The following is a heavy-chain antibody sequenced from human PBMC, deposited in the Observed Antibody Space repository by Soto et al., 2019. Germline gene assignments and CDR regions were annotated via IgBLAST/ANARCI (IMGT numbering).Heavy chain of an antibody. CDR2: IYLGGSI. CDR1: GASITSHY. J-gene: IGHJ6*02. D-gene: IGHD5-12*01. Sequence: SDTLSLTCNVSGASITSHYFAWIRQTPGRRLEWLGFIYLGGSINYNPSFKSRVIISVDTSKNQFAVRLSSVTAADTAVYYCARDVGYGGYDYYYGMDVWGQGTTVT. CDR3: ARDVGYGGYDYYYGMDV. V-gene: IGHV4-59*11.